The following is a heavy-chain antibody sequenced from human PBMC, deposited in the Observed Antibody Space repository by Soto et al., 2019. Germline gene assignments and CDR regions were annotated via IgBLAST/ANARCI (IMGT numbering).Heavy chain of an antibody. J-gene: IGHJ4*02. V-gene: IGHV4-59*08. CDR3: ARGIMSGYFDY. Sequence: QVQLQESGPGLVKPSETLSLTCTVSGGSISSYYWSWIRQPPGKGLEWIGYIYYSGSTNYIPSLKSRVPIAVDTSKNPFSLKLSSGTATDTAVYFCARGIMSGYFDYWGQGTLVTVSS. CDR2: IYYSGST. CDR1: GGSISSYY. D-gene: IGHD3-16*01.